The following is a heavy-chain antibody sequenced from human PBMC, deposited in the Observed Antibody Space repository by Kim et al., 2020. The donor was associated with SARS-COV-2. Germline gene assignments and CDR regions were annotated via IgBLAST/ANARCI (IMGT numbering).Heavy chain of an antibody. V-gene: IGHV3-30*18. Sequence: GGSLRLSCSASGFTFRNYGMHWVRQAPGKGLEWVAAISNDGSKQWYIDSVKGRFTISRDSPRNTLYLQMDSLRVEDTAVYFCAKRAEVAHTTLDSWGQGVLVTVSS. CDR1: GFTFRNYG. CDR3: AKRAEVAHTTLDS. CDR2: ISNDGSKQ. J-gene: IGHJ4*02. D-gene: IGHD1-1*01.